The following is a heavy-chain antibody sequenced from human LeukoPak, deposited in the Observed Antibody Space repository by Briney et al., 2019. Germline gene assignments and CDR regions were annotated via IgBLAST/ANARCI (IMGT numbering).Heavy chain of an antibody. CDR1: GSIFNVYY. CDR2: ISPDGGVT. V-gene: IGHV1-2*02. J-gene: IGHJ4*02. CDR3: ARENWYYDH. Sequence: ASVKVSCKSYGSIFNVYYMHWVRQVPGQGLEWMGWISPDGGVTNYAQQFQGRVTLTRDSATTTDYMELSRLTSDDTAVYYCARENWYYDHWGQGTLVTVSS.